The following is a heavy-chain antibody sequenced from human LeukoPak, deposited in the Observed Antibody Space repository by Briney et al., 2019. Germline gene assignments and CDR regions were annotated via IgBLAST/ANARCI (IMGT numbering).Heavy chain of an antibody. V-gene: IGHV4-39*01. Sequence: PSETLSLTCSVSDDSIISSIYHWGWLRQPPGKGLEWIGSIHYSGTTYYKPSLKSRLTISVDTSANQFSLKLSSVTAADTAVYYCAGEYSSGAASWGQGTLVTVSS. D-gene: IGHD6-19*01. CDR2: IHYSGTT. CDR3: AGEYSSGAAS. J-gene: IGHJ5*02. CDR1: DDSIISSIYH.